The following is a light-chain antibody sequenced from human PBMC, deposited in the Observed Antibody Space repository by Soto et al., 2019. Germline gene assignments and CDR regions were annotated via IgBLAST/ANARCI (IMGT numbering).Light chain of an antibody. V-gene: IGKV2D-30*01. CDR3: MQGSHGPPIT. J-gene: IGKJ5*01. CDR1: QSLVYSHGNTY. CDR2: NVS. Sequence: DAVMTQSPLSLPVTLGQPASISCRSSQSLVYSHGNTYLNWFQQRPGQSPRRLIYNVSNWDAGGPDRVSGSGAGKHTTLQSNRGGAEDVGTNYGMQGSHGPPITFGQVTRRETK.